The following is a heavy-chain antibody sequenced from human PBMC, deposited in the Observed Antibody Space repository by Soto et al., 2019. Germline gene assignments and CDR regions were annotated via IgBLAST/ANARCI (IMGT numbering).Heavy chain of an antibody. V-gene: IGHV3-11*01. D-gene: IGHD2-2*01. CDR1: GFTLRNYY. CDR2: ISSNGSNI. J-gene: IGHJ4*02. Sequence: QVQLVESGGNLVKPGGSLRLSCSASGFTLRNYYMSWIRQAPGKGLEWVSYISSNGSNINYADSVKGRFTISRDNAKNSLYLQMNSLRAEDSAVYFCARDRSRLVPARYAGYFDYWGQGTRVTVSA. CDR3: ARDRSRLVPARYAGYFDY.